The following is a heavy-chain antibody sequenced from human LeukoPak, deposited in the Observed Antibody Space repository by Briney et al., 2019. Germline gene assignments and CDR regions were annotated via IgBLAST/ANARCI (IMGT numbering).Heavy chain of an antibody. J-gene: IGHJ6*02. D-gene: IGHD1-14*01. CDR3: ARDKPLGTYHYYGMDV. V-gene: IGHV1-69*04. CDR2: IIPILGIA. CDR1: GGTFSSYA. Sequence: SVTVSCKASGGTFSSYAISWVRQAPGQGLEWMGRIIPILGIANYAQKFQGRVTITADKSTSTAYMELSSLRSEDTAVYYCARDKPLGTYHYYGMDVWGQGTTVTVSS.